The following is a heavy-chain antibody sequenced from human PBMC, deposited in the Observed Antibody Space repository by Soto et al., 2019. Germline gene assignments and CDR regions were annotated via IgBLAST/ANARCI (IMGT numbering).Heavy chain of an antibody. Sequence: GGSLRLSCAASEFTFSNYAMSWVRQAPGKGLEWVSAISYGGGTTYYADSVKGRFTISRDTSKNQFSLQLNSVTPEDTAVYYCARTSSGYYRFDYWGQGTLVTVSS. D-gene: IGHD3-22*01. V-gene: IGHV3-23*01. CDR3: ARTSSGYYRFDY. J-gene: IGHJ4*02. CDR1: EFTFSNYA. CDR2: ISYGGGTT.